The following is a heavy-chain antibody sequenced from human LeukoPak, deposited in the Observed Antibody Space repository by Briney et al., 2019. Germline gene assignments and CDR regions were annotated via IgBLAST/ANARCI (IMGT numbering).Heavy chain of an antibody. CDR2: IIPIFGTA. CDR1: GGTFSSYA. D-gene: IGHD3-9*01. J-gene: IGHJ4*02. V-gene: IGHV1-69*06. CDR3: ARVAPHCDILTGYPSYYFDY. Sequence: SVKVSCKASGGTFSSYAISWVRQAPGQGLEWMGGIIPIFGTANYAQKFQGRVTITADKSTSTAYMELSSLRSEDTAVYYCARVAPHCDILTGYPSYYFDYWGQGTLVTVSS.